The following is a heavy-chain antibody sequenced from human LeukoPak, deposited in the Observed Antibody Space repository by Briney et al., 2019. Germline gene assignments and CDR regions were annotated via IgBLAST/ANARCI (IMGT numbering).Heavy chain of an antibody. D-gene: IGHD6-19*01. CDR1: GYTFTSYG. CDR2: ISAYNGNT. J-gene: IGHJ4*02. V-gene: IGHV1-18*01. Sequence: GASVKVSCKASGYTFTSYGISWVRQAPGQGLEWMGWISAYNGNTNYAQKLQGRVTMTTDTSTSTAYMELRSLRSDDTAVYYCARDYDSSGWCNYYFDYWGQGTLVTVSS. CDR3: ARDYDSSGWCNYYFDY.